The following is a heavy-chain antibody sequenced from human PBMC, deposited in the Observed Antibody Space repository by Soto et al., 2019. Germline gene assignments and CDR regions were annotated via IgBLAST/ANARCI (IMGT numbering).Heavy chain of an antibody. Sequence: PWGSLRLSCAASGVTIGSYAVHCVRQAPGKGLEWVSVISGSDGSTYYADSVKGRFTISRDNSKNTLNLQMNSLRAEDTAIYYCARRSSTWYFDYWGQGTLVTVS. J-gene: IGHJ4*02. CDR3: ARRSSTWYFDY. D-gene: IGHD6-13*01. CDR2: ISGSDGST. CDR1: GVTIGSYA. V-gene: IGHV3-23*01.